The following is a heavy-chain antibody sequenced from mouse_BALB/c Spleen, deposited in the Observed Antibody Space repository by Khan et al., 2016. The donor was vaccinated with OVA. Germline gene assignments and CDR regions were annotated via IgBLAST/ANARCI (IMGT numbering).Heavy chain of an antibody. CDR3: ASLLGEPFAY. D-gene: IGHD2-13*01. Sequence: VQLQQSGAELVKPGASVKLSCTGSGFTIKDTYMHWMNQRPEQGLEWIGRIDPANGDTKYGPKFQDKATLTADTSSNTAYLQLSSLTSEDTAVYYCASLLGEPFAYWGHGTLVSVS. CDR2: IDPANGDT. CDR1: GFTIKDTY. J-gene: IGHJ3*01. V-gene: IGHV14-3*02.